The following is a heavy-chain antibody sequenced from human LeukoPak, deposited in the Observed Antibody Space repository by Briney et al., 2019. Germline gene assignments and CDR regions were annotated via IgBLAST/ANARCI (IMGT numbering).Heavy chain of an antibody. CDR1: GFTVSSNY. D-gene: IGHD6-19*01. Sequence: GGSLRLSCAASGFTVSSNYMSWVRQAPGKGLEWVSVIYSGGSTYYADSVKGRFTISRDNSKNTLYLQMNSLRAEDTAVYYCASARRIAVAGTIHYWGQGTLVTVSS. CDR3: ASARRIAVAGTIHY. J-gene: IGHJ4*02. CDR2: IYSGGST. V-gene: IGHV3-66*01.